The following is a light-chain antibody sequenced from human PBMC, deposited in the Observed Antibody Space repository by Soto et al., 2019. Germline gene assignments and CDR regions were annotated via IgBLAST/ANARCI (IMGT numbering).Light chain of an antibody. CDR1: SSDVGGYNY. CDR3: SSYTSSSTSFV. V-gene: IGLV2-14*01. J-gene: IGLJ1*01. Sequence: VLTQPASVSGSPGQSITISCTGTSSDVGGYNYVSWYLHHPGQAPKLMIYEVDTRPSGVSDRFSGSKSGNTASLTISGLQAEDEADYYCSSYTSSSTSFVFGSGTKVTVL. CDR2: EVD.